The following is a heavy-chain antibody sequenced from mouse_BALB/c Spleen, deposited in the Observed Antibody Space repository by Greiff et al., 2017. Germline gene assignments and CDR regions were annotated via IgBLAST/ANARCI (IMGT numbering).Heavy chain of an antibody. CDR2: INPDSSTI. V-gene: IGHV4-1*02. J-gene: IGHJ4*01. Sequence: EVKLLESGGGLVQPGGSLKLSCAASGFDFSRYWMSWVRQAPGKGLEWIGEINPDSSTINYTPSLKDKFIISRDNAKNTLYLQMSKVRSEDTALYYCARPQDIGKYYAMDYWGQGTSVTVSS. CDR1: GFDFSRYW. CDR3: ARPQDIGKYYAMDY. D-gene: IGHD2-14*01.